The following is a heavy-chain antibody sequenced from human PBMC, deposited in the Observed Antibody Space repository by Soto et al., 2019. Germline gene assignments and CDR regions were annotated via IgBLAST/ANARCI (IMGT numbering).Heavy chain of an antibody. Sequence: EVQLVESGGGLVQPGGSLRVSCAASGFWFSNYALSWVRQAPGKGLEWVSDMSGSGGPTYYADAVRGRFTMSSDNSKNMVYLEMNSLRAEDTAIYYCAIFGARGIVDDPNAAEDVWGKGTTVTVSS. D-gene: IGHD2-15*01. J-gene: IGHJ6*04. CDR1: GFWFSNYA. V-gene: IGHV3-23*04. CDR2: MSGSGGPT. CDR3: AIFGARGIVDDPNAAEDV.